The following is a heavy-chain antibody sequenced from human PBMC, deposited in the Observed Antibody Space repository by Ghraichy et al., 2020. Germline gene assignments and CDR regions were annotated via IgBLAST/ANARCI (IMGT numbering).Heavy chain of an antibody. Sequence: GGSLRLSCAASGFTFDDYAMHWVRHAPGKGLEWVSGISWNSGSIGYADSVKGRFTISRDNAKNSLYLQMNSLRAEDTALYYCAKGRDGHPRLYYFDYWGQPTLPT. CDR1: GFTFDDYA. CDR3: AKGRDGHPRLYYFDY. D-gene: IGHD5-24*01. J-gene: IGHJ4*02. V-gene: IGHV3-9*01. CDR2: ISWNSGSI.